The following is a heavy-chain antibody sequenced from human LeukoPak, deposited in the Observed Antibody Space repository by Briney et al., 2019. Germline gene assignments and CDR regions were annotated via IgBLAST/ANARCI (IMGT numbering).Heavy chain of an antibody. J-gene: IGHJ4*02. CDR3: ARDRGDPDYYFDQ. V-gene: IGHV3-33*01. D-gene: IGHD7-27*01. CDR1: GFTFSSYG. Sequence: PGRSLRLSCAASGFTFSSYGIHWVRQAPGKGLEWVAVVWYDGSEKYYADSVKGRFTISRDNCKNTLYLQMNSLRAEDTAIYYCARDRGDPDYYFDQWGQGTLVTVSS. CDR2: VWYDGSEK.